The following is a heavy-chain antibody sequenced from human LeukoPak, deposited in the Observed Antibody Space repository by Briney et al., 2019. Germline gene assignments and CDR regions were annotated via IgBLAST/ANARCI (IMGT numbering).Heavy chain of an antibody. V-gene: IGHV4-38-2*02. Sequence: SETLSLTGTVSGYSITSAYYWGWIRQPPGKGLEWIGNIYHSGSPYYNPSLKSRATISKDTPKNHFSLKLSSVTAADTAGYYCASKSAYDFGFDYWGQGALVTVSS. D-gene: IGHD5-12*01. CDR3: ASKSAYDFGFDY. CDR1: GYSITSAYY. J-gene: IGHJ4*02. CDR2: IYHSGSP.